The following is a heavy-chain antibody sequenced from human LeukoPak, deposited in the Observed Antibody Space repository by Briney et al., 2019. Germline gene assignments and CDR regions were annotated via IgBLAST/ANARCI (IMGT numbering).Heavy chain of an antibody. CDR2: IYYSGST. CDR3: VRQSGFSMIVVVFDY. D-gene: IGHD3-22*01. CDR1: GGSISSSSYY. J-gene: IGHJ4*02. V-gene: IGHV4-39*01. Sequence: SGTLSLTCTVSGGSISSSSYYWGWIRQPPGKGLEWVGTIYYSGSTNYNPSLKSRLTISVDTSKNQFPLRLSSVTAADSAVYYCVRQSGFSMIVVVFDYWGQGTLVTVSS.